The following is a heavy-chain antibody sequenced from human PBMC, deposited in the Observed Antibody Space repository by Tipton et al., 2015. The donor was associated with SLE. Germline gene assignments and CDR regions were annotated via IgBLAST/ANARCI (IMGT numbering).Heavy chain of an antibody. D-gene: IGHD4-11*01. J-gene: IGHJ3*02. Sequence: QLVQSGAEVKKPGSSVKVSCKASGGTFSSYAIFGTANYAQKFQGRVTITADESTSTACMELSSLRSEDTAVYYCGEYSNNLGAFDIWGQGTMVTVSS. V-gene: IGHV1-69*01. CDR2: FGTA. CDR3: GEYSNNLGAFDI. CDR1: GGTFSSYA.